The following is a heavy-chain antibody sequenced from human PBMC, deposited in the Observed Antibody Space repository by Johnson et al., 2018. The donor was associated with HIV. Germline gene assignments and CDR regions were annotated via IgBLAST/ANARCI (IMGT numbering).Heavy chain of an antibody. D-gene: IGHD6-6*01. CDR2: IYSGGSP. CDR1: GFTVSSNY. V-gene: IGHV3-66*01. J-gene: IGHJ3*02. CDR3: AREIIAARPSAFDI. Sequence: EVQLVESGGGLVQPGGSLRLSCAASGFTVSSNYMSWVRQAPGKGLEWVSVIYSGGSPYYADSVKGRFTISRDNSKNTLYLQMNSLRAEDTAVYYCAREIIAARPSAFDIWGQGTMVTVSS.